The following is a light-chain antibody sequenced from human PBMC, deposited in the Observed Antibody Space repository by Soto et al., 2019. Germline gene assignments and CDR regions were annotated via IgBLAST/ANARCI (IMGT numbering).Light chain of an antibody. J-gene: IGLJ1*01. CDR3: SSYIGTTLLV. CDR2: DVS. Sequence: QSALTQPASVSGSPGQSITISCTGTSSDVGGYNYVSWYQQHPGKAPKLMIYDVSNRPSGVSNRFSGSKSGNTASLTISGLQSEYEADYYCSSYIGTTLLVFGTGTKVTVL. V-gene: IGLV2-14*01. CDR1: SSDVGGYNY.